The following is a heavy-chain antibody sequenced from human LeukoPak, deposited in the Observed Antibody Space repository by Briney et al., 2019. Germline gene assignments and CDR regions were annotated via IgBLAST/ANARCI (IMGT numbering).Heavy chain of an antibody. CDR1: GGSISGHY. CDR2: IHYSGST. Sequence: KPSETLSLTCTVSGGSISGHYWSWIRQPPGKGLEWIGYIHYSGSTNYNPSLKSRVTISVDTSKNQFSLKLSSVTAADTAVYYCARLDYYDSSGHIDYWGQGTLVTVSS. D-gene: IGHD3-22*01. CDR3: ARLDYYDSSGHIDY. V-gene: IGHV4-59*08. J-gene: IGHJ4*02.